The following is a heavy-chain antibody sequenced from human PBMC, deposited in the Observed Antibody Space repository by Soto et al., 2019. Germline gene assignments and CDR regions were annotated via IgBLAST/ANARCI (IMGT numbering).Heavy chain of an antibody. CDR3: AKAWGIDY. J-gene: IGHJ4*02. Sequence: EVQLLESGGGLVEPXXSRRLSCAASGFTFSSYTMSWVRQAPGKGLEWVSTISGSGSSTYSADSVKGRFTISRDNSKNTLYLQMNSLRVEDTAIYYCAKAWGIDYWGQGTLVTVSS. D-gene: IGHD7-27*01. V-gene: IGHV3-23*01. CDR2: ISGSGSST. CDR1: GFTFSSYT.